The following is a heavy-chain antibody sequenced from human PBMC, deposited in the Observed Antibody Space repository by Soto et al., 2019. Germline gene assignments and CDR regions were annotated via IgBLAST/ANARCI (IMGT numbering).Heavy chain of an antibody. CDR1: GFTFTTYA. J-gene: IGHJ4*02. Sequence: EVQLLESWGDLVQPGGSLRLSCAASGFTFTTYAMTWVRQAPGKGLEWVSAISGSGGSTYYADSVKGRFTISRDNSKNTLYLQMNSLRAEDTAVYYCAKDKDTTFSPQDYWGQGTLVTVSS. D-gene: IGHD2-15*01. CDR2: ISGSGGST. V-gene: IGHV3-23*01. CDR3: AKDKDTTFSPQDY.